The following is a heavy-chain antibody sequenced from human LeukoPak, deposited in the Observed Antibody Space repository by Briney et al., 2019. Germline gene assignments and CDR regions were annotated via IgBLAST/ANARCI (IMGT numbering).Heavy chain of an antibody. J-gene: IGHJ4*02. Sequence: GGSLRLSCVASGFTFSSYSMNWVRQAPGKGLEWVSYISGGSGYIYYADSVKGRFIISRDNAKNSLYLQMNSLRAEDTAVYYCARAIAVAEGYWGQGTLVTVSS. V-gene: IGHV3-21*01. CDR2: ISGGSGYI. CDR3: ARAIAVAEGY. CDR1: GFTFSSYS. D-gene: IGHD6-19*01.